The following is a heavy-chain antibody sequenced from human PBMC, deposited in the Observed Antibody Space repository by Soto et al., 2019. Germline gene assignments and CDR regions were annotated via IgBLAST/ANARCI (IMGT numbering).Heavy chain of an antibody. CDR2: IHHGGSA. J-gene: IGHJ4*02. Sequence: PSETLSLTCVFSVYSISIGYYGGCIRQSPGKGLERIGSIHHGGSAFYNPSLKGRVAISVNTSKNQLSLNLSSVTAADTAVYYCARGSTEVATAYWGQGTMVTVSS. CDR3: ARGSTEVATAY. CDR1: VYSISIGYY. V-gene: IGHV4-38-2*01. D-gene: IGHD3-10*01.